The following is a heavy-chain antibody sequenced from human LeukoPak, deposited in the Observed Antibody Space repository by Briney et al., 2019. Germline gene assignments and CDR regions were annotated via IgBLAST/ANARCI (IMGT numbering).Heavy chain of an antibody. CDR1: GFTVSSNY. CDR3: SSTSCPMCGMDV. J-gene: IGHJ6*02. CDR2: IYSGGST. D-gene: IGHD2-2*01. V-gene: IGHV3-66*02. Sequence: GGSLRLSCEASGFTVSSNYMSWVRQAPGKGLEWVSVIYSGGSTYYADSVKGRFTISRDNSKNTLHLQMNSLRAEDTAVYYCSSTSCPMCGMDVWGQGTTVTVSS.